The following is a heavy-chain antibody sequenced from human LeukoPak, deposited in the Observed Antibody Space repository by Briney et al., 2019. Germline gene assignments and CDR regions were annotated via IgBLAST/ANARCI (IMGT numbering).Heavy chain of an antibody. V-gene: IGHV3-48*03. CDR1: GFDFSAYE. CDR3: TTLGYHHDS. J-gene: IGHJ4*02. D-gene: IGHD3-22*01. CDR2: FAGSDTTK. Sequence: GGSLRLPCAASGFDFSAYEMNWVRQSPGKGLEWVAYFAGSDTTKYYADSVRGRFTISRDNAKNSLYLQMNSLRAEDTALYYCTTLGYHHDSWGQGTLVTVSS.